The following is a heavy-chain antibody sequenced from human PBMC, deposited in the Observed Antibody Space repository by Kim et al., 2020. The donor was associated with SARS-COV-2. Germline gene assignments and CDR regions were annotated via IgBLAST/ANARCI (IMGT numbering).Heavy chain of an antibody. CDR1: GGSISSGGYY. CDR2: IYYSGST. J-gene: IGHJ5*02. CDR3: ARAQSTLITILVRKTINWFDP. Sequence: SETLSLTCTVSGGSISSGGYYWSWIRQHPGKGLEWIGYIYYSGSTYYNPSLKSRVTISVDTSKNQFSLKLSSVTAADTAVYYCARAQSTLITILVRKTINWFDPWGQGTLVTVSS. V-gene: IGHV4-31*03. D-gene: IGHD3-3*01.